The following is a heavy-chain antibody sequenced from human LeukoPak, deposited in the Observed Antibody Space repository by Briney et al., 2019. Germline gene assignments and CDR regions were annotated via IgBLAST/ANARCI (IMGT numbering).Heavy chain of an antibody. Sequence: GASVKVSCKASGGTFSSYAISWVRQAPGQGLEWMGGIIPIFGTANYAQKFQGRVTITADKSTSTAYMELSSLRSEDTAVYYCARASGWGGAPHWFDPWGQGTLVTVSS. V-gene: IGHV1-69*06. J-gene: IGHJ5*02. CDR2: IIPIFGTA. CDR3: ARASGWGGAPHWFDP. CDR1: GGTFSSYA. D-gene: IGHD1-26*01.